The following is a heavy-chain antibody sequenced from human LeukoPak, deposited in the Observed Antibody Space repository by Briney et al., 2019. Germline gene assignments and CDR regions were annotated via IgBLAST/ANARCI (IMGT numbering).Heavy chain of an antibody. CDR3: ATTSPQVWFDP. J-gene: IGHJ5*02. Sequence: GESLKISCKGSGYPFNNRWIARVRQMPGKGLEWMGFIYPGDSNARYSPSFQGQVTISVDKSISTAYLQWRSLKASDTAIYYCATTSPQVWFDPWGQGTLVTVSA. CDR1: GYPFNNRW. CDR2: IYPGDSNA. V-gene: IGHV5-51*01.